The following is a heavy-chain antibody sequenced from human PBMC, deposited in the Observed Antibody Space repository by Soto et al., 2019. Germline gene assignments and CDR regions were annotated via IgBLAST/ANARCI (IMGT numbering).Heavy chain of an antibody. CDR3: ARHLGRAAVAGPSWFDP. CDR1: GGSISSSSYY. CDR2: IYYSGST. Sequence: QLQLQESGPGLVKPSETLSLTCTVSGGSISSSSYYWGWIRQPPGKGLEWIGSIYYSGSTYYNPSLKSRVTISVDTSKNQFSLKLSSVTAADTAVYYCARHLGRAAVAGPSWFDPWGQGTLVTVSS. J-gene: IGHJ5*02. V-gene: IGHV4-39*01. D-gene: IGHD6-19*01.